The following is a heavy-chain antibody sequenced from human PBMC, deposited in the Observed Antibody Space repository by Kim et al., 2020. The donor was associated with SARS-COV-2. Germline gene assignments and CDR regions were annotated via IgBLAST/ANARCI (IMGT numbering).Heavy chain of an antibody. V-gene: IGHV3-66*01. D-gene: IGHD3-10*01. CDR3: ASRPISGMDV. J-gene: IGHJ6*02. CDR2: ST. Sequence: STYYADSVKGRFTISRDNSKNTLYLQMNSLRAEDTAVYYCASRPISGMDVWGQGTMVTVSS.